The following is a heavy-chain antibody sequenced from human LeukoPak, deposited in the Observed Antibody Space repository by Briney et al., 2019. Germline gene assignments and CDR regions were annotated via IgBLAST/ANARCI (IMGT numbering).Heavy chain of an antibody. D-gene: IGHD5-18*01. CDR3: ARLYPTAMEDY. CDR2: INHSGST. V-gene: IGHV4-34*01. Sequence: KPSETLSLTCAVYGGSFSGYYWSWIRQPPGKGLEWIGEINHSGSTNYNPSLKSRVTISVDTSKNQFSLKLSSVTAADTAVYYCARLYPTAMEDYWGQGTLVTVSS. J-gene: IGHJ4*02. CDR1: GGSFSGYY.